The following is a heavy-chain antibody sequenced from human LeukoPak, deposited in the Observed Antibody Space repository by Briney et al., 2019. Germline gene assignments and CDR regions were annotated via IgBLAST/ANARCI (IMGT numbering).Heavy chain of an antibody. CDR1: GGTFSSYA. V-gene: IGHV1-69*06. CDR2: IIPIFGTA. J-gene: IGHJ4*02. CDR3: ARDLYYGSGSYHNFDY. D-gene: IGHD3-10*01. Sequence: ASVKVSCKASGGTFSSYAISWVRQAPGQGLEWMGGIIPIFGTANYAQKFQGRVTITADKSTSTAYMELSSLRSEDTAVYYCARDLYYGSGSYHNFDYWGQGTLVTVSS.